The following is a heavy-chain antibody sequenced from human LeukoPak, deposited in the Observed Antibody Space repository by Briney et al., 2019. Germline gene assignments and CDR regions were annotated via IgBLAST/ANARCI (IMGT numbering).Heavy chain of an antibody. CDR1: GYTFTSYY. CDR3: ARDGGYSPKCYYGMDV. V-gene: IGHV1-46*01. D-gene: IGHD5-18*01. J-gene: IGHJ6*02. CDR2: INPSGGST. Sequence: ASVKVSCKASGYTFTSYYMHWVRQAPGQGLELMGIINPSGGSTSYAQKFQGRVTMTRDTSTSTVYMELSSLRSEDTAVYYCARDGGYSPKCYYGMDVWGQGTTVTVSS.